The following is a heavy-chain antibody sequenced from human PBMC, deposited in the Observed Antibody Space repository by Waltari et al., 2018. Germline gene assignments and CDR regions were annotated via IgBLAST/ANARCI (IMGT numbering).Heavy chain of an antibody. J-gene: IGHJ4*02. Sequence: EVQLLESGGCLVQPGGSLRLSCVASGFTFSSYAMGWVRQAPGKGLEWVSAISGSGGSTYYADSVKGRFTISRDNSKNTLYLQMNSLRAEDTAVYYCAKVRCRDSCYWGQGTLVTVSS. CDR2: ISGSGGST. CDR3: AKVRCRDSCY. D-gene: IGHD2-8*01. V-gene: IGHV3-23*01. CDR1: GFTFSSYA.